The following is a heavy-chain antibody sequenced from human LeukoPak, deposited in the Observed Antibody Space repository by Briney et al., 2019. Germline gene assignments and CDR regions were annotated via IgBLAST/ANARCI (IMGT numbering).Heavy chain of an antibody. V-gene: IGHV3-48*03. J-gene: IGHJ4*02. CDR2: ISSTGSNI. Sequence: QAGGSLRLSCAASGFTFSTYEMNWVRQAPGKGLEWVSYISSTGSNIYYADSVKGRFTISRDNAKNSLYLLMNSLRTEDTAVYYCAATYYYDGSGDYWGQGTLVTASS. D-gene: IGHD3-22*01. CDR1: GFTFSTYE. CDR3: AATYYYDGSGDY.